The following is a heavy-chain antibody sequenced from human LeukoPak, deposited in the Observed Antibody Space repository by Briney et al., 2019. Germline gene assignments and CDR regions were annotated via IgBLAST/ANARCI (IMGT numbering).Heavy chain of an antibody. CDR1: GGTLSRYA. Sequence: SVKVSCKTSGGTLSRYAISWVRQAPGQGLEWMGEIIPIFGTANYAQKFQGRVTITADESTSTAYMELSSLRSEDTAVYYCARVVTPRYCSTPICYWKGWFDPWGQGTLVTVSS. CDR3: ARVVTPRYCSTPICYWKGWFDP. V-gene: IGHV1-69*13. CDR2: IIPIFGTA. J-gene: IGHJ5*02. D-gene: IGHD2-2*01.